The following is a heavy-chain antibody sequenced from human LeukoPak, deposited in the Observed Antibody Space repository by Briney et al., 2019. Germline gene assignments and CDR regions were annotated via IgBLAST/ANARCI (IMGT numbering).Heavy chain of an antibody. CDR2: INPDSGYT. Sequence: ASVKVSCKTSGYTFTDYYIHWVRQAPGQGLEWMGWINPDSGYTNYAQKFQGRVTMTRDTSINTAYMELSRLTSDDTAVYYCARIVSFEVVTSPRAFDIWGQGTMVTVSS. V-gene: IGHV1-2*02. D-gene: IGHD3-3*01. J-gene: IGHJ3*02. CDR1: GYTFTDYY. CDR3: ARIVSFEVVTSPRAFDI.